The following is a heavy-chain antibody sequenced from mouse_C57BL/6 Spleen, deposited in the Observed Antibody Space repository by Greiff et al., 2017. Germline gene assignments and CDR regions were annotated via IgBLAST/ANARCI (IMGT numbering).Heavy chain of an antibody. CDR1: GYSITSGYD. CDR3: ARERGYYFDY. J-gene: IGHJ2*01. Sequence: VQLKESGPGMVKPSQSLSLTCTVTGYSITSGYDWHWIRHFPGNKLEWMGYISYSGSTNYNPSLKSRISITHDTSKNHFFLKLNSVTTEDTATYYCARERGYYFDYWGQGTTLTVSS. V-gene: IGHV3-1*01. CDR2: ISYSGST.